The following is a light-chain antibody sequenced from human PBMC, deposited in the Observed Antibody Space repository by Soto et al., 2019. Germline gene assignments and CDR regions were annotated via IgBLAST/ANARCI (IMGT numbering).Light chain of an antibody. V-gene: IGKV1-33*01. CDR1: QDISNY. CDR2: DAS. CDR3: QQYDNLPPFT. J-gene: IGKJ3*01. Sequence: DLQMTQSPSSLSASVGDRVTITCQASQDISNYLNWYQQKPGKAPKLLIYDASNLETGVPSRFSGSGSGTDFTFTISSLQPEDIATYYCQQYDNLPPFTFGPGTKTGYQT.